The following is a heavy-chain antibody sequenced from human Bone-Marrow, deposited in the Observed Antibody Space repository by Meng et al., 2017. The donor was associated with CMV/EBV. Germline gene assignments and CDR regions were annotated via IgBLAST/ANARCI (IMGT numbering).Heavy chain of an antibody. CDR1: GLTFSSYA. J-gene: IGHJ3*02. Sequence: GGSLRLSCAASGLTFSSYAMSWVRQAPGKGLECVSIITTDGRSTYHADSVKGRFTISRDNSKNMLYLQMNSLRAEDTAVYYCAKGPWTDPHAFDIWGQGTMVTASS. D-gene: IGHD1-1*01. V-gene: IGHV3-23*01. CDR2: ITTDGRST. CDR3: AKGPWTDPHAFDI.